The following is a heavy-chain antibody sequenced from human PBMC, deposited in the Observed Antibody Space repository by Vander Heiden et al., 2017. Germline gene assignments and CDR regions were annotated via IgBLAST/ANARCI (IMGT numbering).Heavy chain of an antibody. CDR2: IYSGGST. Sequence: EVQLVETGGGLIQPGGSLRLSCAASAFPVSSNYMSWVRQAPGKGLEWVSVIYSGGSTYYADSVKGRFTISRDNAKNTLYLQMNSLRAEDTAVYYCARVNGDYDVYYYYGMDVWGQGTTVTVSS. D-gene: IGHD4-17*01. CDR3: ARVNGDYDVYYYYGMDV. J-gene: IGHJ6*02. V-gene: IGHV3-53*02. CDR1: AFPVSSNY.